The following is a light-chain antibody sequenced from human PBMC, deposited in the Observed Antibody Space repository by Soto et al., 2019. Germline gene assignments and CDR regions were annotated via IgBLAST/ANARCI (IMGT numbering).Light chain of an antibody. Sequence: IQMTQSPSTLSASIGDRVTITCRASESIRTWLAWYQHKPGKAPKFLIYDASSLESGVPSRFSGSGSGTEFTLTISNLQPDDFATYFCQQYHNYPRTFGQGTKVDNK. CDR1: ESIRTW. V-gene: IGKV1-5*01. CDR3: QQYHNYPRT. CDR2: DAS. J-gene: IGKJ1*01.